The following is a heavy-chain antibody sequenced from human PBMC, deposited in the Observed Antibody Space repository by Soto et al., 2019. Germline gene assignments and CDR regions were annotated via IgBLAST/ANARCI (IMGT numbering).Heavy chain of an antibody. Sequence: GXSVKVSCKASGYTFTGYYMHWGRQAPGQGLEWMGWINPNSGGTNYAQKFQGRVTMTRDTSISTAYMELSRLRSDDTAVYYCARLPTVTTGSFGMDVWGQGTTVTVSS. CDR2: INPNSGGT. J-gene: IGHJ6*02. CDR1: GYTFTGYY. V-gene: IGHV1-2*02. D-gene: IGHD4-17*01. CDR3: ARLPTVTTGSFGMDV.